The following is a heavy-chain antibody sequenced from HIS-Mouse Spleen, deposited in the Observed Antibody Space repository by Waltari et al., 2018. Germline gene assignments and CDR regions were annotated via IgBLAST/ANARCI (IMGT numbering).Heavy chain of an antibody. Sequence: EVQLVETGGGLIQPGGSLRLSCAASGFTVSSNYMSWVRQAPGKGLEWVLVIYNGGNTYYADSVKGRFTISRDNSKNTLYLTMNSLRAEDTAVYYCARHYYYGSGSYYFDYWGQGTLVTVSS. CDR3: ARHYYYGSGSYYFDY. D-gene: IGHD3-10*01. CDR1: GFTVSSNY. CDR2: IYNGGNT. V-gene: IGHV3-53*02. J-gene: IGHJ4*02.